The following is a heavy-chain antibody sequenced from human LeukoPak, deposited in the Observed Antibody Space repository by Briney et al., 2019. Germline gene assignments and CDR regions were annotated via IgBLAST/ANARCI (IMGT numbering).Heavy chain of an antibody. CDR3: AKPRDIDSWAFDV. D-gene: IGHD2-15*01. Sequence: PGRSLRLSCAASEFTFNNHDMHWVRQAPGKGLKWVAAISYDGRNKYYADSVKGRFTISRDNSKNTLNLQMNSLRTEDTAVFYCAKPRDIDSWAFDVWGQGTMVTVSS. V-gene: IGHV3-30*18. CDR1: EFTFNNHD. J-gene: IGHJ3*01. CDR2: ISYDGRNK.